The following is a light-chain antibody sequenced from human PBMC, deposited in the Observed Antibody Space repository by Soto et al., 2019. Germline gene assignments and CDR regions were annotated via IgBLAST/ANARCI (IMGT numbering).Light chain of an antibody. J-gene: IGLJ1*01. CDR3: SSYTSSSIDYV. CDR2: EVS. CDR1: SSDVGGYNY. Sequence: QSVLTQPASVSGSPGQSITISCTGTSSDVGGYNYVSWYQQHPGKAPKLMISEVSNRPSGVSNRFSGSKSGNTASLTISGLQAEDEADYYCSSYTSSSIDYVFGTGTKLTVL. V-gene: IGLV2-14*01.